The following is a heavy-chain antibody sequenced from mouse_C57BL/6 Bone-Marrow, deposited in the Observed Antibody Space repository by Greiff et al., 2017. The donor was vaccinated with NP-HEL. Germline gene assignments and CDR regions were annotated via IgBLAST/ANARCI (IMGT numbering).Heavy chain of an antibody. CDR1: GYTFTSYG. CDR2: IYPRSGNT. J-gene: IGHJ4*01. V-gene: IGHV1-81*01. D-gene: IGHD1-1*02. CDR3: ASGGYGGYYAMDY. Sequence: VQRVESGAELARPGASVKLSCKASGYTFTSYGISWVKQRTGQGLEWIGEIYPRSGNTYYNEKFKGKATLTADKSSSTAYMELRSLTSEDSAVYFCASGGYGGYYAMDYWGQGTSVTVSS.